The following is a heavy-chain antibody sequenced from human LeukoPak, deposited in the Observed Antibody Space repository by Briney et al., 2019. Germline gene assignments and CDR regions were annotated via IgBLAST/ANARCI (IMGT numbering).Heavy chain of an antibody. CDR1: GFTFSSYS. V-gene: IGHV3-48*04. J-gene: IGHJ4*02. CDR2: ISSSSSTI. D-gene: IGHD2-21*02. Sequence: GGSLRLSCAASGFTFSSYSMNWVRQPPGKGLEWVSYISSSSSTIYYADSVKGRFTISRDNAKNTLYLQINSLRAEDTAVYYCARGTYCGGDCSDYWGQGTLVTVSS. CDR3: ARGTYCGGDCSDY.